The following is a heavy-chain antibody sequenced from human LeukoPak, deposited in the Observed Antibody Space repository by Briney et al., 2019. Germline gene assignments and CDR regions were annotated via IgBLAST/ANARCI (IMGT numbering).Heavy chain of an antibody. Sequence: GGSLRLSCAASGFTFSRYSMNWVRQAPGKGLEWVSSISSSSSYIYYADSVKGRFTISRDNAKNSLYLQMNSLRAEDTAAYYCARDPGYYDSSGYYVDYWGQGTLVTVSS. CDR1: GFTFSRYS. D-gene: IGHD3-22*01. J-gene: IGHJ4*02. CDR2: ISSSSSYI. CDR3: ARDPGYYDSSGYYVDY. V-gene: IGHV3-21*01.